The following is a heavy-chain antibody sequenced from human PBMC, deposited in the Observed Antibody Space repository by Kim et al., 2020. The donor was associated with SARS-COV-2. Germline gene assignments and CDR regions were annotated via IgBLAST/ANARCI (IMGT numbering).Heavy chain of an antibody. J-gene: IGHJ6*02. V-gene: IGHV4-59*01. CDR3: ARENFRIVGATMYYYYGMDV. Sequence: SETLSLTCTVSGGSISSYYWSWIRQPPGKGLEWIGYIYYSGSTNYNPSLKSRVTISVDTSKNQFSLKLSSVTAADTAVYYCARENFRIVGATMYYYYGMDVWGQGTTVTVSS. CDR2: IYYSGST. D-gene: IGHD1-26*01. CDR1: GGSISSYY.